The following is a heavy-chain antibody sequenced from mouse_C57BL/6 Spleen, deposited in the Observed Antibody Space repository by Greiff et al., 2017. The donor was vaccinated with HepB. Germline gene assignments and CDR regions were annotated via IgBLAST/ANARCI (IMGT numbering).Heavy chain of an antibody. CDR1: GYTFTSYW. J-gene: IGHJ4*01. D-gene: IGHD1-1*01. CDR3: ARGPYYYGSRDYAMDY. CDR2: IYPGSGST. Sequence: VKLQQPGAELVKPGASVKMSCKASGYTFTSYWITWVKQRPGQGLEWIGDIYPGSGSTNYNEKFKSKATLTVDTSSSTAYMQLSSLTSEDSAVYYCARGPYYYGSRDYAMDYWGQGTSVTVSS. V-gene: IGHV1-55*01.